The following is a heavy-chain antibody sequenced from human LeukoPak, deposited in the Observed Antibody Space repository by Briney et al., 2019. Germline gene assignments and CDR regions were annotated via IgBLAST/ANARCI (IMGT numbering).Heavy chain of an antibody. CDR1: GFTFRSYG. CDR2: ISYDRSNK. J-gene: IGHJ4*02. CDR3: ATAHRHYYYDSSGPGGPFDN. D-gene: IGHD3-22*01. Sequence: GGSLRLSCAASGFTFRSYGMHWVRQAPGKGLEWVAIISYDRSNKYYADSVKGRFTISRDNSKNTLYLQMNSLRAEDTAVYYCATAHRHYYYDSSGPGGPFDNWGQGTLVTVSS. V-gene: IGHV3-30*03.